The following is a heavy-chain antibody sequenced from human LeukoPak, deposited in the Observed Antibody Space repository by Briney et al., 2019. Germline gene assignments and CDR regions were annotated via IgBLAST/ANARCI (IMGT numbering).Heavy chain of an antibody. D-gene: IGHD3/OR15-3a*01. V-gene: IGHV3-23*01. CDR3: SKGRTGWFDP. CDR2: VSGSGGST. J-gene: IGHJ5*02. Sequence: GGSLRLSCAASGFTFSSYAMSWVRQAPGKGLEWVSGVSGSGGSTYYADSVKGRFTITRDNSKSTVYLQMNSLRVEDTAVYYCSKGRTGWFDPWGQGTLVTVSS. CDR1: GFTFSSYA.